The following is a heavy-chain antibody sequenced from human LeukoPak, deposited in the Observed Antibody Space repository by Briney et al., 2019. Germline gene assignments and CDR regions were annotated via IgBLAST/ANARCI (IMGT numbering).Heavy chain of an antibody. CDR2: LSHSGNT. V-gene: IGHV4-38-2*02. J-gene: IGHJ4*02. Sequence: SETLSLTCSVSGYSINSGYYWGWIRQPPGKGLEWIGSLSHSGNTYYAPSLKSRVTISMDMSKNQFSLKLSYVTAADTAVYFCASLGSDTSGFYYPLDYWGQGTLVTVSS. CDR3: ASLGSDTSGFYYPLDY. CDR1: GYSINSGYY. D-gene: IGHD3-22*01.